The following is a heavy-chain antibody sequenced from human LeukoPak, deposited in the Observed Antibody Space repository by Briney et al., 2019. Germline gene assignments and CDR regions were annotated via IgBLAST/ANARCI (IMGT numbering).Heavy chain of an antibody. CDR2: IYHSGST. D-gene: IGHD3-22*01. Sequence: SGTLSLTCAVSGGSISSSNWWSWVRQPPGKGLEWIGEIYHSGSTNYNPSLKSRVTISVDKSKNQFSLKLSSVTAADTAVYYCARHDDYYDSSGYYYWGQGTLVTVSS. V-gene: IGHV4-4*02. J-gene: IGHJ4*02. CDR3: ARHDDYYDSSGYYY. CDR1: GGSISSSNW.